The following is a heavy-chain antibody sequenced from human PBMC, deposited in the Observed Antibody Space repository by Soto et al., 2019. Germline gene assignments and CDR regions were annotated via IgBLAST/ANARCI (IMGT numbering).Heavy chain of an antibody. CDR1: DDSINSDKYY. V-gene: IGHV4-39*01. D-gene: IGHD3-16*02. CDR2: IYYRGNA. CDR3: TISLDDYIWGSYQVDY. J-gene: IGHJ4*02. Sequence: SETLSLTCSVSDDSINSDKYYWGWIRQPPGKGLEWIGSIYYRGNAYYNPSLQTRVTISLDTSKNQFSLKLSSVTAADTAVYYCTISLDDYIWGSYQVDYWGQGTLVTVSS.